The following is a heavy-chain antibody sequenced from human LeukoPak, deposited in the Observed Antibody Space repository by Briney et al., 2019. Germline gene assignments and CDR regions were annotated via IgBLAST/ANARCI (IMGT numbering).Heavy chain of an antibody. J-gene: IGHJ4*02. D-gene: IGHD3-22*01. V-gene: IGHV5-51*07. CDR1: GYSFTTYR. Sequence: GESLKISCKGSGYSFTTYRIGWVHQMPGRGLEWMGIIYPGDSDTRYSPSFQGQVTISADKSISTAYLQWSSLKASDTAMYYCARQFRDSSGYYSYYFDYWGQGTLVTVSS. CDR3: ARQFRDSSGYYSYYFDY. CDR2: IYPGDSDT.